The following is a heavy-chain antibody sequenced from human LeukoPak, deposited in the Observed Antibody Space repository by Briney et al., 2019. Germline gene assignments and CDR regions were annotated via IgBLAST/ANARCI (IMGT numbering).Heavy chain of an antibody. CDR1: EFTFSSFA. CDR3: ARDGSGYGSFDY. Sequence: PGGSLRLSCAASEFTFSSFAMSWVRQAPGKGLEWVSRVSGSGGNTYYADSVKGRFSISRDNSKNTPYLQMNNLRAEDTAVYYCARDGSGYGSFDYWGRGTLVTVSS. CDR2: VSGSGGNT. D-gene: IGHD3-22*01. V-gene: IGHV3-23*01. J-gene: IGHJ4*02.